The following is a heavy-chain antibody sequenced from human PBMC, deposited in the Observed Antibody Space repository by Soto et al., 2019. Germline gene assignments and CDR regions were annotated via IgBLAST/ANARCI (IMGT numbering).Heavy chain of an antibody. CDR2: IYPGDSET. CDR3: ARHGAYSSSDF. Sequence: EVQLVQSGAEVKKPGESLKISCKGSGYSFNNAWIAWVRQMPGKGLEWMGIIYPGDSETRYSPSFLGQVTISADKSSNTAYLQWSSLKASDTAMYYCARHGAYSSSDFWGQGTLVTVSS. CDR1: GYSFNNAW. J-gene: IGHJ4*02. V-gene: IGHV5-51*01. D-gene: IGHD6-19*01.